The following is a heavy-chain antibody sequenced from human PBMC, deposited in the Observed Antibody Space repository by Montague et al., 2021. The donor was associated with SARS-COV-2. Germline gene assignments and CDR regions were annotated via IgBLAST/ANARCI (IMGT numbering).Heavy chain of an antibody. Sequence: SLRLSCAASGFTFSSYSMNWVRQAPGKGLEWVSSISISSSYIYYADSVKGRFTISRDNAKNSLYLQMNSLRAEDTAVYYCARSTYYYDSSGSYYFDYWGQGTLVTVST. J-gene: IGHJ4*02. CDR1: GFTFSSYS. V-gene: IGHV3-21*01. CDR2: ISISSSYI. D-gene: IGHD3-22*01. CDR3: ARSTYYYDSSGSYYFDY.